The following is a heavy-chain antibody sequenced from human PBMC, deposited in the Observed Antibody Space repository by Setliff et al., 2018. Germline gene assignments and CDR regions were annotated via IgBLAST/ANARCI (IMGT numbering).Heavy chain of an antibody. J-gene: IGHJ4*02. Sequence: HPGGSLRLSCAASGFSFSGHEMNWVRQAPGKGLEWISSISTLGGAIYYADSVKGRFTISRDNAKNSLYLQMNNLRAEDTAVYYCARVRYSGFDYWGQGTLVTVSS. CDR2: ISTLGGAI. CDR1: GFSFSGHE. D-gene: IGHD5-12*01. CDR3: ARVRYSGFDY. V-gene: IGHV3-48*03.